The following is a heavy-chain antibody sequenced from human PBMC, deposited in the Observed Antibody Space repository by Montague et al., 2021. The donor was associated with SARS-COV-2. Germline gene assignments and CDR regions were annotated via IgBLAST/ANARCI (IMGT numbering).Heavy chain of an antibody. J-gene: IGHJ6*02. V-gene: IGHV2-5*02. CDR3: AHSRITMVRGVINYYGMDV. CDR2: IYWDDDK. Sequence: KELEWLALIYWDDDKRSSPSLKSRLTITKDTSKNQVVLTLTNMDPVDTATYYCAHSRITMVRGVINYYGMDVWGQGTTITVSS. D-gene: IGHD3-10*01.